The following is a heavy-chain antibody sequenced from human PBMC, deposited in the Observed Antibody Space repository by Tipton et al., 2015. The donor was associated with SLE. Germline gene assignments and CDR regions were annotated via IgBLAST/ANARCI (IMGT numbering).Heavy chain of an antibody. D-gene: IGHD3-22*01. Sequence: TLSLTCTVSGGSISSSSYYWGWIRQPPGKGLEWIGYIYYSGSTNYNPSLKSRVTISVDTSKNQFSLKLSSVTAADTAVYYCARDSSGYSIFFDYWGQGTLVTVSS. CDR3: ARDSSGYSIFFDY. CDR1: GGSISSSSYY. V-gene: IGHV4-61*05. J-gene: IGHJ4*02. CDR2: IYYSGST.